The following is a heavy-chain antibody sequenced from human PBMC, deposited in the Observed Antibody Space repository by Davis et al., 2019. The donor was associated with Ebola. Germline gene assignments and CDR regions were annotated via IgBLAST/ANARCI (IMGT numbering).Heavy chain of an antibody. V-gene: IGHV4-39*01. CDR3: AGGYANWFDP. CDR2: IYYSGST. J-gene: IGHJ5*02. Sequence: SETLSLTCTVSGASISSSNYYWGWIRQPPGKGLEWIGSIYYSGSTYYNPSLKSRVTISVDTSKNQFTLKLSSVTAADTAVYYCAGGYANWFDPWGQGTLVTVSS. D-gene: IGHD2-8*01. CDR1: GASISSSNYY.